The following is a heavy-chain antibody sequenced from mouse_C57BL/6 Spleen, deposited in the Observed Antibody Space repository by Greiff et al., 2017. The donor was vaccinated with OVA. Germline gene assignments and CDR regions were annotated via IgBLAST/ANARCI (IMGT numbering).Heavy chain of an antibody. Sequence: VQLQQSGAELVRPGASVTLSCKASGYTFTDYEMHWVKQTPVHGLEWIGAIDPETGGTAYNQKFKGKAILTADKSSSTAYMELRSLTSEDSAVYYCTSNRDSFDYWGQGTTLTVSS. CDR1: GYTFTDYE. CDR2: IDPETGGT. CDR3: TSNRDSFDY. J-gene: IGHJ2*01. V-gene: IGHV1-15*01.